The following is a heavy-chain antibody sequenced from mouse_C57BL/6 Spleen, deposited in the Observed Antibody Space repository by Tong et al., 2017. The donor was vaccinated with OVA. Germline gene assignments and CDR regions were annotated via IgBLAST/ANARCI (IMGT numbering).Heavy chain of an antibody. CDR2: INPSNGGT. J-gene: IGHJ4*01. D-gene: IGHD2-3*01. CDR1: GYTFTSYW. Sequence: VQLQESGPELVRPGASVKISCKASGYTFTSYWMHWVKQRPGQGLEWIGNINPSNGGTNYNEKFKSKATLTVDKSSSTAYMQLSSLTSEDSAVYYCAREGDGYYLYAMDYWGQGTSVTVSS. V-gene: IGHV1-53*01. CDR3: AREGDGYYLYAMDY.